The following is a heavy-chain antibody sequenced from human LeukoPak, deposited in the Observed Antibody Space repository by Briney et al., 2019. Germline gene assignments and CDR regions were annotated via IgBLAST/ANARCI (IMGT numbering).Heavy chain of an antibody. CDR2: IYTSGST. J-gene: IGHJ6*03. Sequence: SQTLSLTCTVSGGSISSGSYYWSWIRQPAGKGPEWIGRIYTSGSTNYNPSLKSLITISVDTSKNQFSLKLSSVTAADTAVYYCARDYPDKYYYYYMDVWGKGTTVTVSS. V-gene: IGHV4-61*02. CDR1: GGSISSGSYY. CDR3: ARDYPDKYYYYYMDV.